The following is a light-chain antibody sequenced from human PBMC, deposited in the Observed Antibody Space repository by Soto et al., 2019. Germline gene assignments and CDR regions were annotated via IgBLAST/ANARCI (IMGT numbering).Light chain of an antibody. CDR3: QQYNSYASWT. CDR1: QSISSW. CDR2: DAS. Sequence: DIQMTQSPSTLSASVGDRVTITCRASQSISSWLAWYQQKPGKAPKLLIYDASSLESGVPSRFSGSGSGTEFTLSISSLQPDDVATYYCQQYNSYASWTVGQGAKVEIK. J-gene: IGKJ1*01. V-gene: IGKV1-5*01.